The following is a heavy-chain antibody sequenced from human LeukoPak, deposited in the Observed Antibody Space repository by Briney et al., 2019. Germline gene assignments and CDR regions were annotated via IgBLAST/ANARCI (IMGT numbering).Heavy chain of an antibody. D-gene: IGHD1-26*01. CDR1: GGSISSYY. CDR3: ARAKLVGTTTKLPPNRYYYYMDV. Sequence: SETLSLTCTVSGGSISSYYWSWIRQPAGKGLEWIGRIYTSGSTNYNPSLKSRVTMSVDTSKNQFSLKLSSVTAADTAVYYCARAKLVGTTTKLPPNRYYYYMDVWGKGTTVTVSS. CDR2: IYTSGST. J-gene: IGHJ6*03. V-gene: IGHV4-4*07.